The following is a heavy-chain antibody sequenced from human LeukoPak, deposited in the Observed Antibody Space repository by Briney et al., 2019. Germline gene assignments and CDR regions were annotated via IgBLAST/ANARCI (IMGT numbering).Heavy chain of an antibody. V-gene: IGHV4-39*07. CDR1: GGSISSSSYY. CDR3: ARIIAVDGESTYYFDY. CDR2: IYYSGST. J-gene: IGHJ4*02. D-gene: IGHD6-19*01. Sequence: SETLSLTCTVSGGSISSSSYYWGWIRQPPGKGLEWIGSIYYSGSTYYNPSLKSRVTISVDTSKNQFSLKLSSVTAADTAVYYCARIIAVDGESTYYFDYWGQGTLVTVSS.